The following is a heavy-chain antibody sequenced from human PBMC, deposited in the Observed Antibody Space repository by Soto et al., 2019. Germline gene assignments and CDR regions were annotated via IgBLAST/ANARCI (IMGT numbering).Heavy chain of an antibody. J-gene: IGHJ4*02. D-gene: IGHD2-21*02. CDR2: INAGNGNT. Sequence: ASVKVSCKASGYTFTSYAMHCVRQAPGQRLEWMGWINAGNGNTKYSQKFQGRVTITRDTSASTAYMELSSLRSEDTAVYYCARASSHYCGGDCYFDYWGQGTLVTVS. CDR1: GYTFTSYA. V-gene: IGHV1-3*01. CDR3: ARASSHYCGGDCYFDY.